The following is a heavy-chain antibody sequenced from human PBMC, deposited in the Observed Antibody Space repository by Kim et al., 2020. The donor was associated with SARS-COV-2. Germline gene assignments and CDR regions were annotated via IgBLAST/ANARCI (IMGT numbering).Heavy chain of an antibody. CDR3: ARVPFYDYVWGSYRYGDYGMDV. J-gene: IGHJ6*02. CDR2: ISAYNGNT. V-gene: IGHV1-18*04. CDR1: GYTFTSYG. D-gene: IGHD3-16*02. Sequence: ASVKVSCKASGYTFTSYGISWVRQAPGQGLEWMGWISAYNGNTNYAQKLQGRVTMTTDTSTSTAYMELRSLRSDDTAVYYCARVPFYDYVWGSYRYGDYGMDVWGQGTTVTVSS.